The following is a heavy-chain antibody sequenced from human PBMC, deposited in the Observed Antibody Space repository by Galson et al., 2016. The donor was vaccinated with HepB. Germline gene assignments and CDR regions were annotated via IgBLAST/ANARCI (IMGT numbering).Heavy chain of an antibody. CDR2: LSRGSSYI. V-gene: IGHV3-21*01. CDR1: GFPCRSYR. Sequence: SLRLSCAASGFPCRSYRMNWVRQAPGKGLEWASSLSRGSSYIYDADSVKGRFTISRDNANNSLYLQMNSLRAEDTAVYYCVRDRTYSGSYLDAFDIWGQGSMVTVSS. D-gene: IGHD1-26*01. J-gene: IGHJ3*02. CDR3: VRDRTYSGSYLDAFDI.